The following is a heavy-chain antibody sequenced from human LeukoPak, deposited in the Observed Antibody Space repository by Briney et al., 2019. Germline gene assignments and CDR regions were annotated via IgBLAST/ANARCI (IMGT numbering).Heavy chain of an antibody. CDR2: IYTSGST. CDR3: ARGPRTRWAYYYYMDV. CDR1: GGSISSGSYY. Sequence: SQTLSLTCTVSGGSISSGSYYWSWIRQPAGKGLEWIGRIYTSGSTNYNPSLKGRVTISVDTSKNQFSLKLSSVTAADTAVYYCARGPRTRWAYYYYMDVWGKGTTVTVSS. J-gene: IGHJ6*03. V-gene: IGHV4-61*02. D-gene: IGHD1-26*01.